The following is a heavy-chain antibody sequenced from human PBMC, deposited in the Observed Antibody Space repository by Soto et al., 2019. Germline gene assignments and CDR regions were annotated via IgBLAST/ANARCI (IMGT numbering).Heavy chain of an antibody. CDR3: AKWGSSKNLDN. V-gene: IGHV3-23*01. CDR2: ISGTRDAT. Sequence: EVQLLESGGGLVQPGESLRLSCAGSGFTFNNYAMSWVRQAPGKGLEWVSIISGTRDATYYADSVKGRFTISRDNSKNTLYLQMNSLGAEDTAIYYWAKWGSSKNLDNWGQGTLGTVSS. D-gene: IGHD3-16*01. CDR1: GFTFNNYA. J-gene: IGHJ4*02.